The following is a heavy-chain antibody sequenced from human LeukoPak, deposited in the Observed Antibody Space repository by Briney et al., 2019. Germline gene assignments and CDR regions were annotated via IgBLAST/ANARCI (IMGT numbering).Heavy chain of an antibody. CDR2: INHSGST. D-gene: IGHD3-10*01. CDR1: GGSFSGYY. J-gene: IGHJ4*02. V-gene: IGHV4-34*01. Sequence: SETLSLTCAVYGGSFSGYYWSWIRQPPGKGLEWIGEINHSGSTNYNPSLKSRVTISVDTSKNQFSLKLSSVTAADTAVYYCARGRGVNVLLWFGKLLLDYWGQGTLVTVSS. CDR3: ARGRGVNVLLWFGKLLLDY.